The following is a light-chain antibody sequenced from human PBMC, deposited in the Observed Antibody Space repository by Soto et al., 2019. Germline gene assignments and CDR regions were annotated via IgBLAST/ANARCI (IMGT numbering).Light chain of an antibody. CDR2: EFT. V-gene: IGLV2-14*01. CDR3: SSYTSSTTYV. Sequence: QSVLTQPASVSGSPGQSITISCTGTSSDIGGYNYASWYQHRPGRAPKLIIYEFTIRPSGVSNRFSGSKDGNTASLTISGLQAEDEADYYCSSYTSSTTYVFGTGTKLTVL. J-gene: IGLJ1*01. CDR1: SSDIGGYNY.